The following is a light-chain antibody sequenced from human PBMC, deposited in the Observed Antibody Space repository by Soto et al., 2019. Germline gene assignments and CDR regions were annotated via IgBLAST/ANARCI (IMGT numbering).Light chain of an antibody. Sequence: DFQMTQSPSTLSPSVGDRVTITCRASQSINSWLAWYQQKPGEAPKLLIYQASNLQSGVPSRFSGSGSGTEFTLTIIGLQPDDFATYYCQQYNSYSYTFGQGTKLEIK. CDR1: QSINSW. CDR2: QAS. V-gene: IGKV1-5*03. J-gene: IGKJ2*01. CDR3: QQYNSYSYT.